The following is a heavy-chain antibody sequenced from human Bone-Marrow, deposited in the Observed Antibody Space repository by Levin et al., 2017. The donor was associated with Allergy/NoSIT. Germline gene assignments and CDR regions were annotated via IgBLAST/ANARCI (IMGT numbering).Heavy chain of an antibody. CDR2: IYHNGSA. J-gene: IGHJ5*02. V-gene: IGHV4/OR15-8*01. CDR1: GGSITSNNW. CDR3: ARVPGAMLGHTSWFEP. Sequence: PSETLSLTCAVSGGSITSNNWWSWLRQPPGKVLEWIGEIYHNGSASYNPSLKSRVTMSVDKSNNQFSLKLTSVTAADTAVYYCARVPGAMLGHTSWFEPWGQGILVTVSS. D-gene: IGHD2-2*01.